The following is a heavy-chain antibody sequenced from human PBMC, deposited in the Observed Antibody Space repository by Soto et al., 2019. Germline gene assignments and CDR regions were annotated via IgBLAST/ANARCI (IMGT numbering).Heavy chain of an antibody. Sequence: QVQLVQSGAQVMQPGASVKVSCKASGYTFATYHINWVRQAPGQGLEWLGWMSPNSDATGYAQNFQGRVPMTRDTSISTAYMELNSLRSEDTAVYYCARGVAEGVDYWGQGTLVTVS. CDR1: GYTFATYH. J-gene: IGHJ4*02. V-gene: IGHV1-8*01. CDR2: MSPNSDAT. D-gene: IGHD2-15*01. CDR3: ARGVAEGVDY.